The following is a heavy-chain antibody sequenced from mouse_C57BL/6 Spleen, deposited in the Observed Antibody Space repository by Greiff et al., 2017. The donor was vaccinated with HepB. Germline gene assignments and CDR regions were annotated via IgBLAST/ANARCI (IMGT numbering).Heavy chain of an antibody. J-gene: IGHJ4*01. CDR2: IDPSDSYT. V-gene: IGHV1-50*01. CDR3: ARFSYDNYAMDY. Sequence: LQQPGAELVKPGASVKLSCKASGYTFTSYWMQWVKQRPGQGLEWIGEIDPSDSYTNYNQKFKGKATLTVDTSSSTAYMQLSSLTSEDSAVYYCARFSYDNYAMDYWGQGTSVTVSS. CDR1: GYTFTSYW. D-gene: IGHD2-3*01.